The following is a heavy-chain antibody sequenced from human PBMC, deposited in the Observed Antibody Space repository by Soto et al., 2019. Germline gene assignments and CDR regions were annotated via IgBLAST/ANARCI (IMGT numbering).Heavy chain of an antibody. CDR3: ARHAQDGYNSLGVFDL. CDR2: IYYNGNT. Sequence: SETLSLTCTVSGGSISSASYYWGWIRQPPGKGLEWIGSIYYNGNTYYNPSLKSRVTISVDTSKNQFSLKLSSVTAADTAVYYCARHAQDGYNSLGVFDLWGQGTMVTVSS. J-gene: IGHJ3*01. V-gene: IGHV4-39*01. D-gene: IGHD5-12*01. CDR1: GGSISSASYY.